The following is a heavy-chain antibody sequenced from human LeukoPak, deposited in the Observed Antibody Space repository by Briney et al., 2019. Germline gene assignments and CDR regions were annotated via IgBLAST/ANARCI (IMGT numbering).Heavy chain of an antibody. CDR3: VRRTSGSYSDY. V-gene: IGHV4-39*01. J-gene: IGHJ4*02. CDR1: GGSISSSSVY. CDR2: IPYSGSTT. Sequence: SETLSLTCTVSGGSISSSSVYWGWIRQPPGKGLEWIATIPYSGSTTSYNPSLKSRVTISVDTSKNQFSLKPNSVTAADTAVYYCVRRTSGSYSDYWGQGTLVTVSS. D-gene: IGHD1-26*01.